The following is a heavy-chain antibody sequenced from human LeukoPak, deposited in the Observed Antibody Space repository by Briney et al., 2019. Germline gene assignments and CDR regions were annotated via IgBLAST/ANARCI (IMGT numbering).Heavy chain of an antibody. CDR3: ARAEETGTGRFDP. J-gene: IGHJ5*02. D-gene: IGHD1-1*01. CDR2: IYYSGST. Sequence: KPSETLSLTCTVSGGSISSSSYYWGWIRQPPGKGLEWIGSIYYSGSTYYNPSLKSRVTISVDTSKNQFSLKLSSVTAADTAVYYCARAEETGTGRFDPWGQGTLVTVSS. V-gene: IGHV4-39*07. CDR1: GGSISSSSYY.